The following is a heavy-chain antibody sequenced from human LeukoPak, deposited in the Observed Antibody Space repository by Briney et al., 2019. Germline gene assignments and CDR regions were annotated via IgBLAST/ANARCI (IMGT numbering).Heavy chain of an antibody. CDR2: IRGRGDYT. V-gene: IGHV3-23*01. Sequence: AGGSLRLSCAASGFTFSSYDMSWVRQAPGKGLEWVSVIRGRGDYTYYADSVKGRFTISRDNSKNTLYLQMNSLRAEDTAVYYCARDQIAVAGTEYYFDYWGQGTLVTVSS. D-gene: IGHD6-19*01. J-gene: IGHJ4*02. CDR3: ARDQIAVAGTEYYFDY. CDR1: GFTFSSYD.